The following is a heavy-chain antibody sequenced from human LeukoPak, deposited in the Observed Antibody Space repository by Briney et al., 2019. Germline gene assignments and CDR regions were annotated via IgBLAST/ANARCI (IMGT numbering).Heavy chain of an antibody. J-gene: IGHJ1*01. CDR2: IQDSGIT. D-gene: IGHD2-15*01. V-gene: IGHV4-4*09. Sequence: SETLSLICNVSGDSVSSGYWSWIRQSPGKGLEWIGFIQDSGITDYNPSLKSRLLISVDTSKNQFSLNLRSVTAADTAVYYCAGRGHRYSRDWGQGILVTISS. CDR3: AGRGHRYSRD. CDR1: GDSVSSGY.